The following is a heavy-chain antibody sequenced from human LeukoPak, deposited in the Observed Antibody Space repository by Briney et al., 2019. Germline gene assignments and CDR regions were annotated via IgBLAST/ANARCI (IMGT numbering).Heavy chain of an antibody. J-gene: IGHJ6*02. V-gene: IGHV3-23*01. CDR1: GVTFSSDA. D-gene: IGHD3-22*01. CDR3: ARSGANYYDSDMDV. CDR2: MSGSVVGT. Sequence: GGSLRLSCAASGVTFSSDAMSWVRQAPGKGREWVSAMSGSVVGTYYADSVKGRVTISRYNSKKTLYPQMNSLRAADTAVSYCARSGANYYDSDMDVWGQGTPVTVSS.